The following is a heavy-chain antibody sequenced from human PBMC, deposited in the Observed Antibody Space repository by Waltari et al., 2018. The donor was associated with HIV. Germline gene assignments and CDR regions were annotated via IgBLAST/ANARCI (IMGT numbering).Heavy chain of an antibody. CDR1: RDSLSSNTAA. Sequence: QVRLQQSGPGLMKTSQTLSLTCDISRDSLSSNTAAWNWVRRSPSRGFEWLGKTYYRSEWRFDYAGSMKGRLSISVDIAMNQFSLQLTSLIPDDTATYYCVRDSYGFDIWGQGNPV. V-gene: IGHV6-1*02. D-gene: IGHD3-16*01. CDR2: TYYRSEWRF. CDR3: VRDSYGFDI. J-gene: IGHJ5*02.